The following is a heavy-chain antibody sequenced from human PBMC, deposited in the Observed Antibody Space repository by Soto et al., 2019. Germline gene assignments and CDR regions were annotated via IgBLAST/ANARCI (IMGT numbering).Heavy chain of an antibody. D-gene: IGHD3-10*01. CDR1: GFNFRSYA. J-gene: IGHJ4*02. CDR2: ISSNGGST. V-gene: IGHV3-64*01. CDR3: ARDQGITMVRGVIDY. Sequence: EVQLVASGGGLVQPGGSLRLSCAASGFNFRSYAMHWVRQAPGKGLEYVSAISSNGGSTYYANSVKGRFTISRDNSKNTLYLQMGSLRAEDMAVYYCARDQGITMVRGVIDYWGQGTLVTVSS.